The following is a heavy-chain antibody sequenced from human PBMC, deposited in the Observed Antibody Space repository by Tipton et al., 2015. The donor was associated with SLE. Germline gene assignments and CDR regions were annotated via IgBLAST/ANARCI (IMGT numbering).Heavy chain of an antibody. CDR3: ARHDTNYGRNWFDP. D-gene: IGHD2-8*01. Sequence: TLSLTYSVSGGSISGTNYYWDWIRQPPGKGPEWIGRITNNGNTYYIPSLQSRVTMSVDTSKNHCSLTLSSVTAADTAVYYCARHDTNYGRNWFDPWGQGTLVTVSS. J-gene: IGHJ5*02. V-gene: IGHV4-39*01. CDR2: ITNNGNT. CDR1: GGSISGTNYY.